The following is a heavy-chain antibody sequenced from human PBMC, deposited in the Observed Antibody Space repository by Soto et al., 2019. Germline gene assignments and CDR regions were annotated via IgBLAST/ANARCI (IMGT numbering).Heavy chain of an antibody. CDR1: GFTVSTYS. J-gene: IGHJ6*02. Sequence: PGGSRRLSCAASGFTVSTYSMNWVRQAPGKGLEWVSSLSSTSYDRYYADSVKGRFTISRDNAENSLYLQMNSLRAEDTAVYYCARAYYDTSGTQIMDVWGQGTTVTVSS. CDR3: ARAYYDTSGTQIMDV. CDR2: LSSTSYDR. D-gene: IGHD3-22*01. V-gene: IGHV3-21*01.